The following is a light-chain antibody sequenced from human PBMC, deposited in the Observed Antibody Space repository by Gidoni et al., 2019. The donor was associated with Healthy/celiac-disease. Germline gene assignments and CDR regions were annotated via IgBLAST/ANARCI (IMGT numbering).Light chain of an antibody. CDR3: QQRSNWHR. V-gene: IGKV3D-11*02. CDR2: DAS. J-gene: IGKJ5*01. Sequence: EIVLTQSPATLSLPPGERATLSCRASQSVSSYLAWYQQKPGQAPRLLIYDASNSATGIPARFSGSGPGTDFTLTISSLEPEDFAVYYCQQRSNWHRIGQXTRLEIK. CDR1: QSVSSY.